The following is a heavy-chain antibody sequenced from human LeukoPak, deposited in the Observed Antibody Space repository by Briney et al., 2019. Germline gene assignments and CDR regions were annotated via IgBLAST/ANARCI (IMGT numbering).Heavy chain of an antibody. V-gene: IGHV4-59*08. CDR3: ARRRGGYGYSWFDP. Sequence: PSETLSLTCTVSGGSISSYYWSWIRQPPGKGLEWIGYIYYSGSTNYNPSLKSRVTTSVDTSKNHFSLKLSSVTAADTAVYYCARRRGGYGYSWFDPWGQGTLVTVSS. CDR1: GGSISSYY. CDR2: IYYSGST. D-gene: IGHD5-18*01. J-gene: IGHJ5*02.